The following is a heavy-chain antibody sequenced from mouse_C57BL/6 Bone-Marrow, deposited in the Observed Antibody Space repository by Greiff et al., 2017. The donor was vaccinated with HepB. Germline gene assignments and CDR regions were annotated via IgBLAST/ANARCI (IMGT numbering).Heavy chain of an antibody. CDR2: IDPSDSYT. CDR3: ARRGCNYGGDFDY. Sequence: QVQLQQPGAELVRPGTSVKLSCKASGYTFTSYWMHWVKQRPGQGLEWIGVIDPSDSYTNYNQKFKGKATLTVDTSSSTAYMQLSSLTSEDSAVYYCARRGCNYGGDFDYWGQGTTLTVSS. CDR1: GYTFTSYW. D-gene: IGHD2-1*01. V-gene: IGHV1-59*01. J-gene: IGHJ2*01.